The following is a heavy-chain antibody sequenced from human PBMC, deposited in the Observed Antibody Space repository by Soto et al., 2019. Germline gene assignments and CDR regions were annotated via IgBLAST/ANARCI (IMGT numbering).Heavy chain of an antibody. V-gene: IGHV3-43*01. CDR2: ISWDGGST. CDR3: AKDSGIAAAGTAFDY. CDR1: GFTFDEYT. J-gene: IGHJ4*02. D-gene: IGHD6-13*01. Sequence: WGSLRLSCAASGFTFDEYTMHWVRQAPGKGLEWVSLISWDGGSTYYADSVKGRFTISRDNSKNSLYLQMNSLRTEDTALYYCAKDSGIAAAGTAFDYWGQGTLVTVSS.